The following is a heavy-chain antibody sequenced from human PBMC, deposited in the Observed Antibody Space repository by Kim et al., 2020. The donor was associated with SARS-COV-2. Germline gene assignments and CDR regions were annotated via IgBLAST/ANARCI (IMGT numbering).Heavy chain of an antibody. Sequence: ASVKVSCKASGYTFTSYGISWVRQAPGQGLEWMGWISAYNGNTNYAQKLQGRVTMTTDTSTSTAYMELRSLRSDDTAVYYCARDPPLIYYDSSGYYRDDYWGQGTLVTVSS. J-gene: IGHJ4*02. CDR1: GYTFTSYG. CDR2: ISAYNGNT. D-gene: IGHD3-22*01. V-gene: IGHV1-18*04. CDR3: ARDPPLIYYDSSGYYRDDY.